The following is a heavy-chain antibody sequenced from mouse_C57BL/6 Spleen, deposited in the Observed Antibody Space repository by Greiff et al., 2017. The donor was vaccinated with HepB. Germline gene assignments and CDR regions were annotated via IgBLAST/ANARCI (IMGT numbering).Heavy chain of an antibody. Sequence: QVQLKQSGPELVKPGASVKISCKASGYTFTDYYINWVKQRPGQGLEWIGWIYPGSGNTKYNEKFKGKATLTVDTSSSTAYMQLSSLTSEDSAVYFCARGGYYGSSYYWYFDVWGTGTTVTVSS. CDR2: IYPGSGNT. D-gene: IGHD1-1*01. CDR3: ARGGYYGSSYYWYFDV. CDR1: GYTFTDYY. V-gene: IGHV1-84*01. J-gene: IGHJ1*03.